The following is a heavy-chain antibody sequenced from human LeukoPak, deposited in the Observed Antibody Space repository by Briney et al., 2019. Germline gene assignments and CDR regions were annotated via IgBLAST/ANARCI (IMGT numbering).Heavy chain of an antibody. V-gene: IGHV4-34*01. D-gene: IGHD3-10*01. Sequence: SETLPLTCAVYGGSFSGYYWSWIRQPPGKGLEWIGEINHSGSTNYNPSLKSRVTISVDTSKNQFSLKLSSVTAADTAVYYCARGPRFGENAFDIWGQGTMVTVSS. CDR2: INHSGST. J-gene: IGHJ3*02. CDR3: ARGPRFGENAFDI. CDR1: GGSFSGYY.